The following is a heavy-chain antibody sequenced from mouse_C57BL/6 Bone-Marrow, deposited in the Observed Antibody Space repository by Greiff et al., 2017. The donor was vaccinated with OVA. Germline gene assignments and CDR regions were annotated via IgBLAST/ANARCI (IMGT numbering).Heavy chain of an antibody. Sequence: EVQLQQSGPELVKPGASVKISCKASGYTFTDYYMNWVKQSHGKSLEWIGDINPNNGGTSYNQKFKGKATLTVDKSSSTAYMELRSLTSEDSAVYYCAREDCDYSWYFYVWGTGTTVTVSS. J-gene: IGHJ1*03. CDR1: GYTFTDYY. CDR3: AREDCDYSWYFYV. V-gene: IGHV1-26*01. D-gene: IGHD2-4*01. CDR2: INPNNGGT.